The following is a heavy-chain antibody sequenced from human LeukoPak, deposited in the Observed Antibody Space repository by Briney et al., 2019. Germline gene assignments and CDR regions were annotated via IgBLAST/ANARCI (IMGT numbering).Heavy chain of an antibody. V-gene: IGHV4-4*07. CDR2: IYSSGST. CDR1: GGSISSYY. CDR3: ARYPSSFWRRFDP. D-gene: IGHD6-25*01. Sequence: SETLSLTCTVSGGSISSYYWNWIRQPAGKGLEWIGRIYSSGSTNYNPSLKSRVTMSVDTSKNQFSLKLSSVTAADTALFYFARYPSSFWRRFDPWGQGTPVAVSS. J-gene: IGHJ5*02.